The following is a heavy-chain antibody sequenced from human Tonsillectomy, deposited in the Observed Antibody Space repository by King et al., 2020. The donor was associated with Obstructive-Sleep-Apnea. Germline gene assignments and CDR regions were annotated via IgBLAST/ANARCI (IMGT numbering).Heavy chain of an antibody. J-gene: IGHJ4*02. D-gene: IGHD6-19*01. CDR1: GFSFSDFY. Sequence: VQLVQSGGNLVKPGGSLRLSCAASGFSFSDFYMSWIRQAPGKGLEWVSYISGSSSAIFYADSVKGRFTISRDNAKNSLYLQMNRLRAEDTAVYYCAAVAGSSGLDYWGQGTLVTVSS. V-gene: IGHV3-11*01. CDR2: ISGSSSAI. CDR3: AAVAGSSGLDY.